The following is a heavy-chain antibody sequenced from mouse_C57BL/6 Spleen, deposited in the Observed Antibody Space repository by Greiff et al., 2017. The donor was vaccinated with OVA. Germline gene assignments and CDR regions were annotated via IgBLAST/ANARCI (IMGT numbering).Heavy chain of an antibody. J-gene: IGHJ2*01. D-gene: IGHD4-1*01. CDR3: ARGNWDEYYFDY. Sequence: VMLVESGPELVKPGASVKISCKASGYAFSSSWMNWVKQRPGKGLEWIGRIYPGDGDTNYNGKFKGKATLTADKSSSTAYMQLSSLTSEDSAVYFCARGNWDEYYFDYWGQGTTLTVSS. CDR1: GYAFSSSW. V-gene: IGHV1-82*01. CDR2: IYPGDGDT.